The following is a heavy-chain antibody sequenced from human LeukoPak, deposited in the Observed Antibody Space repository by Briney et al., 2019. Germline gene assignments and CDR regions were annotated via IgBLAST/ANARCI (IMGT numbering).Heavy chain of an antibody. CDR1: GYLFTSYW. CDR3: ARQGGVGATSFDY. Sequence: GESLKISRQGSGYLFTSYWIGWVRQLPGKGLEWVGIIYPVDSDTRYSPSFQGQVTISADKSISTAYLQWSSRKASDTAMYYCARQGGVGATSFDYWGQGTLVTVSS. J-gene: IGHJ4*02. V-gene: IGHV5-51*01. D-gene: IGHD1-26*01. CDR2: IYPVDSDT.